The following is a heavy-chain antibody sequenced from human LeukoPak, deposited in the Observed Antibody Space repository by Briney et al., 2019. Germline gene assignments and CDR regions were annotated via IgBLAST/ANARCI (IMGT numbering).Heavy chain of an antibody. V-gene: IGHV3-33*01. Sequence: PGGSVRLSCAGSGFTFSNCGMHGVGQAPGKGVEGVAGICYDERKKYYADAVKGRSTVSRDNYKKTLYVQVKSLRAEDRAVYYCARGPDLRDPRYYYYYMDVWGKGPTLTVPS. D-gene: IGHD4-17*01. CDR1: GFTFSNCG. CDR3: ARGPDLRDPRYYYYYMDV. J-gene: IGHJ6*03. CDR2: ICYDERKK.